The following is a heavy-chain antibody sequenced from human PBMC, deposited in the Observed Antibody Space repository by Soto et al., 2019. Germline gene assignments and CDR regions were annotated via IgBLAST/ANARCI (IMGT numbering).Heavy chain of an antibody. CDR2: IYYSGIT. CDR1: GGSISSSSYY. V-gene: IGHV4-39*01. J-gene: IGHJ4*02. CDR3: ATSYGNAWYTY. Sequence: SETLSLTCTVSGGSISSSSYYWGWIRQPPGKGLEWIGCIYYSGITHYNPSLKSRLTISVDTSKNQFSLKLTSVTVADTAVYYCATSYGNAWYTYWGQGTQVTVSS. D-gene: IGHD6-13*01.